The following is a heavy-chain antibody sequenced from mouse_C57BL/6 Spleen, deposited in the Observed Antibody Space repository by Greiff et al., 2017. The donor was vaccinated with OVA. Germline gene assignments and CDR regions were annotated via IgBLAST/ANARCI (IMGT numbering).Heavy chain of an antibody. V-gene: IGHV5-17*01. Sequence: EVKLVESGGGLVKPGGSLKLSCAASGFTFSDYGMHWVRQAPEKGLEWVAYISSGSSTIYYADTLKGRFTISRDNAKNTLFLQMTSLRSEDTAMYYCARGDGYLYYFDYWGQGTTLTVSS. CDR3: ARGDGYLYYFDY. J-gene: IGHJ2*01. D-gene: IGHD2-3*01. CDR2: ISSGSSTI. CDR1: GFTFSDYG.